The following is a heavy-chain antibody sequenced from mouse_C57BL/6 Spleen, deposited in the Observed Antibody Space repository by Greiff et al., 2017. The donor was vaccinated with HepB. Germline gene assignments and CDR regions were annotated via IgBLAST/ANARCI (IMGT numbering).Heavy chain of an antibody. CDR2: IHPSDSDT. CDR1: GYPFTSYW. D-gene: IGHD3-2*02. Sequence: VQLQQSGAELVKPGAPVKVSCKASGYPFTSYWMHWVKQRLGQGFEWIGRIHPSDSDTNYNQKFKGKATLTVDQSSSTAYMQLSSLTSEDSAVYYCASQTAQAFAYWGQGTLVTVSA. J-gene: IGHJ3*01. V-gene: IGHV1-74*01. CDR3: ASQTAQAFAY.